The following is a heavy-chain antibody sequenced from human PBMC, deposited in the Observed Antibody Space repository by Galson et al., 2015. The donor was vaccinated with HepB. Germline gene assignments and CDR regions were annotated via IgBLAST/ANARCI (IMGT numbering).Heavy chain of an antibody. V-gene: IGHV3-74*03. Sequence: SLRLSCAGSGFTFSSYWIHWVRQVPGKGLVWVSRIDTGGSGTTYADAVKGRFTISRDNAENTAYLQMTSLRAEDTALYYCAITSEWRLLTYWGQGTLVTVSS. CDR2: IDTGGSGT. J-gene: IGHJ4*02. CDR3: AITSEWRLLTY. D-gene: IGHD3-3*01. CDR1: GFTFSSYW.